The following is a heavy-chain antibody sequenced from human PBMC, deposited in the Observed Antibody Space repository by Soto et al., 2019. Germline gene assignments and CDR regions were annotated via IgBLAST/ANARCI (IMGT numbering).Heavy chain of an antibody. J-gene: IGHJ1*01. CDR1: GGSISSGGYY. CDR3: VRGVLS. D-gene: IGHD3-10*01. V-gene: IGHV4-31*03. Sequence: QVQLQESGPGLVKASQTLSLTCNVSGGSISSGGYYWTWIRQHLGKGLEWIGNIHHSGSTFYNPSLKSRVSISVDTSKNQFSLKLSSLTAADTAVYFCVRGVLSWGQGTLVTVSS. CDR2: IHHSGST.